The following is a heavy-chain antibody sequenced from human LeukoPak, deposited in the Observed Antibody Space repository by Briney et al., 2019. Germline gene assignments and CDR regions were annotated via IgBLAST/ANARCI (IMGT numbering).Heavy chain of an antibody. J-gene: IGHJ4*02. Sequence: PGGSLRLSCAASGFTFSSYWMHWVRQAPGKGLVWVSRINSDGSSTKYADSVKGRFTISRDNSKNTLYLQMHSLRAEDTAVYYCARDAGYCSGGSCYPGQFDYWGQGTLVTVSS. CDR2: INSDGSST. D-gene: IGHD2-15*01. CDR1: GFTFSSYW. V-gene: IGHV3-74*01. CDR3: ARDAGYCSGGSCYPGQFDY.